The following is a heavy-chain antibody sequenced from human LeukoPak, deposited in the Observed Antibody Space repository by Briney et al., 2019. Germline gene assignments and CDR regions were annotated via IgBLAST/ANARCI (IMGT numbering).Heavy chain of an antibody. CDR1: GDSISSSSYY. CDR3: ARSTTGIFDY. D-gene: IGHD2/OR15-2a*01. J-gene: IGHJ4*02. CDR2: ISYSGKT. Sequence: PSETLSLTCSVSGDSISSSSYYGGWIRQPPGKGLEWIGSISYSGKTYYNPSLKSRVTSSLDTSKNQFSLKLSSVTAADTAVYYCARSTTGIFDYWGQGTLVTVSS. V-gene: IGHV4-39*01.